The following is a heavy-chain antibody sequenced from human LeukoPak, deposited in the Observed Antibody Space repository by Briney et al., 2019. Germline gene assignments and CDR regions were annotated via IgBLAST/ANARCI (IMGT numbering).Heavy chain of an antibody. J-gene: IGHJ5*02. CDR3: AKGLAFGVVTGKVDP. V-gene: IGHV3-23*01. Sequence: GGSLRLSCAASGFTFSSYAMSWVRQAPGKGLEWVSAISGSGGSTISGSGGSTYYTDSVKGRFTISRDNSKNTLYLQMNSLRAEDTAVYYCAKGLAFGVVTGKVDPWGQGTLVTVSS. CDR1: GFTFSSYA. CDR2: ISGSGGSTISGSGGST. D-gene: IGHD3-3*01.